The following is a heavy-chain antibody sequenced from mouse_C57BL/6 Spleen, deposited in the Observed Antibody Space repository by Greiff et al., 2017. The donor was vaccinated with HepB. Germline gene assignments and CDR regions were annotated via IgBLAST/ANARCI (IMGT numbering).Heavy chain of an antibody. CDR3: ARDPYYYGSSRFDY. Sequence: QVQLQQSGPELVKPGASVKISCKASGYAFSSSWMNWVKQRPGKGLEWIGRIYPGDGDTNYNGKFKGKATLTADKSSSTAYMQLSSLTSEDSAVYFCARDPYYYGSSRFDYWGQGTTLTVSS. D-gene: IGHD1-1*01. J-gene: IGHJ2*01. CDR2: IYPGDGDT. V-gene: IGHV1-82*01. CDR1: GYAFSSSW.